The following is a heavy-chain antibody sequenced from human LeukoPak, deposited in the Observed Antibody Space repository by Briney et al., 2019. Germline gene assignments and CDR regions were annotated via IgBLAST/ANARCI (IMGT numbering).Heavy chain of an antibody. J-gene: IGHJ6*02. CDR3: ARKRGYNYGFGPYGMDV. CDR1: GFTFGSCW. V-gene: IGHV3-7*01. Sequence: PGGSLRLSCAASGFTFGSCWMNWVRQTPGKGLEWVASIRHDGSDRYYVDSVKGRFTISRDNAKNSLYLQMNSLRAEDTAVYYCARKRGYNYGFGPYGMDVWGQGTSVTVSS. D-gene: IGHD5-18*01. CDR2: IRHDGSDR.